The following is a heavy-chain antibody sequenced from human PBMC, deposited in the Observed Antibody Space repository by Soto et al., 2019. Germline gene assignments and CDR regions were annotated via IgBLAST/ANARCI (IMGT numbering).Heavy chain of an antibody. V-gene: IGHV3-30*18. J-gene: IGHJ6*02. CDR1: GFIFSDYG. CDR3: AKDLEDTGRVRATERFQYGMDV. Sequence: PGGSLRLSCAASGFIFSDYGMHWVRQAPGKGLEWVTVISYDGSDKYYADSVKGRFTISRDKSKNMVYLQMNSLRAEDTAVYYCAKDLEDTGRVRATERFQYGMDVWGQGTMVTVSS. CDR2: ISYDGSDK. D-gene: IGHD5-18*01.